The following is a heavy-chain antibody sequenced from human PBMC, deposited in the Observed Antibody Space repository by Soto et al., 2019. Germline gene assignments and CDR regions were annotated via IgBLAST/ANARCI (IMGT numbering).Heavy chain of an antibody. Sequence: SETLSLTCTVSGGSISSYYWSWILQPAGKGLEWIGRIYTSGSTNYNPSLKSRVTMSVDTSKNQFSLKLSSVTAADTAVYYCESGGHQGVAWSDPWGQGTLVTGSS. CDR2: IYTSGST. CDR3: ESGGHQGVAWSDP. V-gene: IGHV4-4*07. D-gene: IGHD2-15*01. CDR1: GGSISSYY. J-gene: IGHJ5*02.